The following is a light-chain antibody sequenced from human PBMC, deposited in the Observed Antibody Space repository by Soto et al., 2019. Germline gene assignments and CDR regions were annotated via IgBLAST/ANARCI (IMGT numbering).Light chain of an antibody. Sequence: DIVMTQSPDSLAVSLGESATINCKSSQSVLYSSNNKNYLAWYQQKPGQTPKLLIYWASTRESGVPDRFSGSGSGTDFTLTISSLQAEDVAVYYCQQYYRPWTFGQGTKVEIK. CDR3: QQYYRPWT. CDR1: QSVLYSSNNKNY. J-gene: IGKJ1*01. CDR2: WAS. V-gene: IGKV4-1*01.